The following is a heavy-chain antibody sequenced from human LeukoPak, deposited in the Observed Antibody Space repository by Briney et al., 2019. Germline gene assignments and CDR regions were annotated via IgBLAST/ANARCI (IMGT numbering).Heavy chain of an antibody. J-gene: IGHJ5*02. CDR2: IYYSGSP. V-gene: IGHV4-39*01. D-gene: IGHD2-15*01. Sequence: PSETLSLTCTVSGGSISSNNYYWGWIRQPPGKGLEWIGSIYYSGSPYYSPSLKSRVTISVDTSRNQFSLKLSSVTAADTAVYYCARHPLDCSGGSCSSPGWFDPWGQGTLVTVSS. CDR3: ARHPLDCSGGSCSSPGWFDP. CDR1: GGSISSNNYY.